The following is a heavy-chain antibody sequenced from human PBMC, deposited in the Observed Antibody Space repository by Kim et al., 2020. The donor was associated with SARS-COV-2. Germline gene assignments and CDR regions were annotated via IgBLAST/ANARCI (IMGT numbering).Heavy chain of an antibody. D-gene: IGHD6-19*01. V-gene: IGHV6-1*01. CDR3: ARCSSEGSGWYLNWFDP. Sequence: VKSRITINPDTSKNQFSLQLNSVTPEDTAVYYCARCSSEGSGWYLNWFDPWGQGTLVTVSS. J-gene: IGHJ5*02.